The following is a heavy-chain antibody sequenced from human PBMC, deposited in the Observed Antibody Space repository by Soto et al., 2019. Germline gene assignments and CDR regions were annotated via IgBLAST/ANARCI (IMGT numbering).Heavy chain of an antibody. Sequence: SETLSLTCFVSGYSITAGGYYWSWIRHHPGKGPEWIGSFYSSGSIIYNPSLRSRVSISGDTSSNQFSMSLTSVTAADTARYYCARMYSSGSGWFHPWGQGTLVTVSS. CDR1: GYSITAGGYY. D-gene: IGHD6-19*01. CDR2: FYSSGSI. CDR3: ARMYSSGSGWFHP. V-gene: IGHV4-31*03. J-gene: IGHJ5*02.